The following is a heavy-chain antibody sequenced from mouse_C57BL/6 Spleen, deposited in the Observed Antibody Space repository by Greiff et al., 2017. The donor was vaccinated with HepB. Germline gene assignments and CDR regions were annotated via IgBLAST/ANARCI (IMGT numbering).Heavy chain of an antibody. CDR2: ISYDGSN. J-gene: IGHJ2*01. CDR1: GYSITSGYY. Sequence: ESGPGLVKPSQSLSLTCSVTGYSITSGYYWNWIRQFPGNKLEWMGYISYDGSNNYNPSLKNRISITRDTSKNQFFLKLNSVTTEDTATYYCARGALRYYFDYWGQGTTLTVSS. D-gene: IGHD1-1*01. CDR3: ARGALRYYFDY. V-gene: IGHV3-6*01.